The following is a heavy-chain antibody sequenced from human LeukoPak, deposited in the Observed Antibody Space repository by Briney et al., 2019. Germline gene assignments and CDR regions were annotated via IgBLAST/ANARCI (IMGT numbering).Heavy chain of an antibody. CDR3: ARGDSGYNFDY. CDR1: GFTFSSYS. D-gene: IGHD5-12*01. CDR2: ISSGSTYM. V-gene: IGHV3-21*01. Sequence: GGSLRLSCAASGFTFSSYSMNWVRQAPGKGLEWVSSISSGSTYMYYADPVKGRFTISRDNTKNSLYLQMNSLRVEDTAVYYFARGDSGYNFDYGGQGTLSPSPQ. J-gene: IGHJ4*02.